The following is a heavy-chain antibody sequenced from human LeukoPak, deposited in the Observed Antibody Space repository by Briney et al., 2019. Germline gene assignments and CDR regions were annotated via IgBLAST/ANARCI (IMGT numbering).Heavy chain of an antibody. D-gene: IGHD4/OR15-4a*01. Sequence: ASVKVSCKASGYTFTSYDINWVRQATGQGLEWMGWMNPNSGNTGYAQKFQGGVTMTRNTSISTAYMELSSLRSEDTAVYYCASFRGAIPDYYYYGMDVWGQGTTVTVSS. CDR1: GYTFTSYD. V-gene: IGHV1-8*01. CDR2: MNPNSGNT. CDR3: ASFRGAIPDYYYYGMDV. J-gene: IGHJ6*02.